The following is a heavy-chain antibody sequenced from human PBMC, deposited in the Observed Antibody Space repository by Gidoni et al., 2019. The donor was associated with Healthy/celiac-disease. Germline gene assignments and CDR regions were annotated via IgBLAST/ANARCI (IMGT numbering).Heavy chain of an antibody. V-gene: IGHV3-33*01. CDR1: GFTFSSYG. J-gene: IGHJ5*02. CDR2: IWYDGSNK. CDR3: ARDPSYLYGDKGGSWFDP. Sequence: QVQLVESGGGVVQPGRSLRLSCAASGFTFSSYGMHWVRQAPGKGLEWVAVIWYDGSNKYYADSVKGRFTISRDNSKNTLYLQMNSLRAEDTAVYYCARDPSYLYGDKGGSWFDPWGQGTLVTVSS. D-gene: IGHD4-17*01.